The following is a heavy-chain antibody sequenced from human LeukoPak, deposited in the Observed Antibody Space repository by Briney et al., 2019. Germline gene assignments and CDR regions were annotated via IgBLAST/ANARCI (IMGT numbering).Heavy chain of an antibody. CDR3: ARDSRVIAAAGIFDY. Sequence: GASVEVSCKASGYTFTSYGISWVRQAPGQGLEWMGWISAYNGNTNYAQKLQGRVTMTTDTSTSTAYMELRSLRSDDTAVYYCARDSRVIAAAGIFDYWGQGTLVSVSS. D-gene: IGHD6-13*01. CDR1: GYTFTSYG. V-gene: IGHV1-18*01. J-gene: IGHJ4*02. CDR2: ISAYNGNT.